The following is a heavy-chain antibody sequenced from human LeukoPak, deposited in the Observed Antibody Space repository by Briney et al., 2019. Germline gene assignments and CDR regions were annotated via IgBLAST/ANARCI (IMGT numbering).Heavy chain of an antibody. D-gene: IGHD6-19*01. J-gene: IGHJ4*02. CDR2: ISGSGGST. V-gene: IGHV3-23*01. CDR1: GFTFSSYA. Sequence: GGSLRLSCAASGFTFSSYAMHWVRQAPGKGLEWVSAISGSGGSTYYADSVKGRFTISRDNSKNTLYLQMNSLRAEDTAVYYCAKAYSSGWYFSSYFDYWGQGTLVTVSS. CDR3: AKAYSSGWYFSSYFDY.